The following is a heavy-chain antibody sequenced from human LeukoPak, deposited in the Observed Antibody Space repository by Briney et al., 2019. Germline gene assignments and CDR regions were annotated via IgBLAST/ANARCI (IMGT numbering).Heavy chain of an antibody. V-gene: IGHV1-46*01. CDR1: GYAFTTYY. CDR3: ARVHDFWSGHFDS. J-gene: IGHJ4*02. D-gene: IGHD3-3*01. Sequence: GASVKVSCKASGYAFTTYYIHWVRQAPGQRLEWMGVINPLGGSTTYAQNFQGRGTMTRDTSTSTVYMELSSLRSEDTAVYYCARVHDFWSGHFDSWGQGTLVTVSS. CDR2: INPLGGST.